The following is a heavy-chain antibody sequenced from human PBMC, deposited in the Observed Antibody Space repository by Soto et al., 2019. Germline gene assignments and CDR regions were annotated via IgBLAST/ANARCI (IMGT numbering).Heavy chain of an antibody. D-gene: IGHD6-19*01. J-gene: IGHJ4*02. CDR1: GFTFSSYA. CDR3: AKELHTSSGWSQVIY. V-gene: IGHV3-23*01. CDR2: ISGSGVST. Sequence: PRGSLRVSCAASGFTFSSYAMSWVRQAPGKGLEWVSAISGSGVSTYYADSVKGRFTISRDNSKNTLYLQMNSLRAEDTAVYYCAKELHTSSGWSQVIYWGQGTLVTVSS.